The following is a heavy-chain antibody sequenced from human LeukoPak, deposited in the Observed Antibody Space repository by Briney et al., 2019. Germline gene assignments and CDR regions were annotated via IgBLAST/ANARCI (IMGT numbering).Heavy chain of an antibody. Sequence: GGSLRLSCAASGFSVSTNYMIWVRQAPGMGLECVSVISNHGTTYYADSVKGRFSISRDNSKSTVFLQMNSLRAEDTAVYYCARDNTISGHYEVGYWGQGTLVTVSS. CDR1: GFSVSTNY. D-gene: IGHD3-3*01. CDR2: ISNHGTT. V-gene: IGHV3-53*01. J-gene: IGHJ4*02. CDR3: ARDNTISGHYEVGY.